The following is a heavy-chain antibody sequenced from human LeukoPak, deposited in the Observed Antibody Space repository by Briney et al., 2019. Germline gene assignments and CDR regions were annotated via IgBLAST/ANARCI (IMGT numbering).Heavy chain of an antibody. CDR1: GFTFSSYW. D-gene: IGHD4-11*01. V-gene: IGHV3-7*01. CDR3: ARDEYRSRWLHP. CDR2: IKGDGSEK. J-gene: IGHJ5*02. Sequence: GGSLRLSCAASGFTFSSYWMSWVRLAPGKELERVANIKGDGSEKWYVDSVKGRFTISRDNAQNSVHLQMNSLRAEDTAVYYCARDEYRSRWLHPWGQGTLVTVTS.